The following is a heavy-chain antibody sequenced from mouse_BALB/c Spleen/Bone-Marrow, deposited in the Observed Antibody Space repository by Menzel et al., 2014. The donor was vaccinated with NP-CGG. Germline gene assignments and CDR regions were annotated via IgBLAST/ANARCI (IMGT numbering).Heavy chain of an antibody. V-gene: IGHV1S81*02. J-gene: IGHJ2*01. D-gene: IGHD2-4*01. CDR3: TRSTMITYFDY. CDR1: GYTFTSYY. Sequence: QVQLQQSGAELVKPGASVKLSCKASGYTFTSYYMYWVKQRPGQGLEWIGEINPSNGGTNFNEKFKSKATLTVDKSSRTAYMQLSSLTSEDSAVYYCTRSTMITYFDYWGQGTTLTVSS. CDR2: INPSNGGT.